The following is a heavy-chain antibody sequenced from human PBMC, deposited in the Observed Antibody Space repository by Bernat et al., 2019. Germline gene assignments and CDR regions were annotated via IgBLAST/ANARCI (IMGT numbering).Heavy chain of an antibody. CDR3: AKTVESGSLDY. J-gene: IGHJ4*02. D-gene: IGHD1-26*01. Sequence: QVQLVESGGGVVQPGRSLRLSCAASGFTFSSYAMHWVRQTPGKGLEWVAVISYDGSNKYYADSVKGRFTISRDNSKNTLYLQMNSLRAEDTAVYYCAKTVESGSLDYWGQGTLVTVSS. CDR1: GFTFSSYA. CDR2: ISYDGSNK. V-gene: IGHV3-30*18.